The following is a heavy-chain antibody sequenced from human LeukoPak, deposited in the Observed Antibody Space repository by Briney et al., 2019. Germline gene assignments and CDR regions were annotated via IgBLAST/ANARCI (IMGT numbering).Heavy chain of an antibody. CDR3: ARSGGLQKFDY. Sequence: GGSLRLSCAASEFTFSNYAVHWVRQAPGKGLQWVAVISYDGNTIHYAGSVKGRFTISRDTSKNTLYLQMNSLRTEDTAVYYCARSGGLQKFDYWGQGTLVTVSS. CDR2: ISYDGNTI. V-gene: IGHV3-30-3*01. D-gene: IGHD4-11*01. J-gene: IGHJ4*02. CDR1: EFTFSNYA.